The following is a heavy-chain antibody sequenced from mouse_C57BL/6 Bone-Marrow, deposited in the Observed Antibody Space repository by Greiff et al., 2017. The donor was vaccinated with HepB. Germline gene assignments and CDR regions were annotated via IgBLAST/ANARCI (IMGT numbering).Heavy chain of an antibody. CDR1: GYSFTDYN. J-gene: IGHJ3*01. D-gene: IGHD4-1*01. V-gene: IGHV1-39*01. Sequence: EVKLMESGPELVKPGASVKMSCKASGYSFTDYNMNWVKQSNGKSLEWIGVINPNYGTTSYNQKFKGKAKLTVDQSSSTAYMQLNSLTSEDSAVYYCARSDWERGAWFAYWGQGTLVTVSA. CDR2: INPNYGTT. CDR3: ARSDWERGAWFAY.